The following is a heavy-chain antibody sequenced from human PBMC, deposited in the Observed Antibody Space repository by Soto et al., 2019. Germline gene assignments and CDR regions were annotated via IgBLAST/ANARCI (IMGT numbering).Heavy chain of an antibody. D-gene: IGHD2-15*01. CDR2: IYTDGST. CDR1: GFTVSDNY. Sequence: GGSLRLSCAASGFTVSDNYMSWVRQAPGKGLEWVSVIYTDGSTYYADSVKGRFTISRDNSKNTLYLQMNSLRAEDTAVYYCARDKRMPNYYYYYCMDVWGKGTTVTVAS. J-gene: IGHJ6*03. V-gene: IGHV3-66*01. CDR3: ARDKRMPNYYYYYCMDV.